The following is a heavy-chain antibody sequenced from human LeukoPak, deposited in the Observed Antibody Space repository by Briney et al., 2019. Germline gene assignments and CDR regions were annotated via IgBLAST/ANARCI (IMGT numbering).Heavy chain of an antibody. J-gene: IGHJ4*02. Sequence: SETLSLTCTVSRGSISSSTYYWSWVRQPPGKGLEWIASIYYTGSTYYNPSLKSRVTISLDMSKNEFSLTMSSVTAADTAVYFCTAEKNGSPHYWGQGTQGTVSS. D-gene: IGHD2-8*01. CDR2: IYYTGST. CDR1: RGSISSSTYY. V-gene: IGHV4-39*07. CDR3: TAEKNGSPHY.